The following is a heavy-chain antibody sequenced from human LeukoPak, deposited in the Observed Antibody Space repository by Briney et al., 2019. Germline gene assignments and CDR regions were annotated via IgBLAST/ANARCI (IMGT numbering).Heavy chain of an antibody. J-gene: IGHJ4*02. V-gene: IGHV4-4*02. Sequence: SGTLSLTCAVSGGSISSSNWWSWVRQPPGKGLEWIGSIYYSGSTYYNPSLKSRVTISVDTSKNQFSLKLSSVTAADTAVYYCASTTGHYWGQGTLVTVSS. CDR3: ASTTGHY. D-gene: IGHD1-1*01. CDR2: IYYSGST. CDR1: GGSISSSNW.